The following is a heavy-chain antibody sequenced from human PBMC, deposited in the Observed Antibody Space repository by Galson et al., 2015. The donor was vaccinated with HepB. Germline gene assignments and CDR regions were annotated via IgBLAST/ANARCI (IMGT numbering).Heavy chain of an antibody. CDR1: GFFFSDYY. Sequence: SLRLSCAASGFFFSDYYMSWIRQAPGKGLEWVPFISTGSAYTNYADSVKGRFTISRDNARNSLYLQLNSLRAEDTAVYYCARIKWGLHGYYYGGPADYWGQGALVTVSS. J-gene: IGHJ4*02. D-gene: IGHD5-24*01. CDR3: ARIKWGLHGYYYGGPADY. CDR2: ISTGSAYT. V-gene: IGHV3-11*06.